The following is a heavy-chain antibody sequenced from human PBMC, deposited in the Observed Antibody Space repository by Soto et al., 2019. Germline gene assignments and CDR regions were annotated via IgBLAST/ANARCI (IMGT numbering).Heavy chain of an antibody. V-gene: IGHV3-23*01. D-gene: IGHD7-27*01. CDR1: GFTFSSYA. J-gene: IGHJ3*02. CDR3: AKDTSPKLGTGDAFDI. Sequence: GGSLRLSCAASGFTFSSYAMSWVRQAPGKGLEWVSAISGSGGSTYYADSVKGRFTISRDNSKNTLYLQMNSLRAEDTAVYYCAKDTSPKLGTGDAFDIWGQGTMVTVSS. CDR2: ISGSGGST.